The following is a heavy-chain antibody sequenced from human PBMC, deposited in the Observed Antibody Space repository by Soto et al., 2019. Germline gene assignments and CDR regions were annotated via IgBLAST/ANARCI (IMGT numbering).Heavy chain of an antibody. D-gene: IGHD4-17*01. CDR3: ASVSATVTTLGLDYYYYGMDV. J-gene: IGHJ6*02. CDR1: GYTFISYD. CDR2: MNPNSGNT. V-gene: IGHV1-8*01. Sequence: ASVKVSCKASGYTFISYDINWVRQATGQGLEWMGWMNPNSGNTGYAQKFQGRVTMTRNTSISTAYMELSSLRSEDTAVYYCASVSATVTTLGLDYYYYGMDVWGQGTTVTVSS.